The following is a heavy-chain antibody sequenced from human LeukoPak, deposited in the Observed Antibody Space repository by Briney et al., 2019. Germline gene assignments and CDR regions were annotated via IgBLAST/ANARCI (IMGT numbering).Heavy chain of an antibody. CDR2: INPNSGGT. D-gene: IGHD3-22*01. CDR1: GSTFTGYY. J-gene: IGHJ4*02. CDR3: ARERAYYDSSGSLDY. V-gene: IGHV1-2*02. Sequence: AAVKVSFTASGSTFTGYYMHWVRQAPGQGLEWMGWINPNSGGTNYAQKSQGRVPMTRDTSISTAYMELSRLSSDDTAVYYCARERAYYDSSGSLDYSGQGTLVTVSS.